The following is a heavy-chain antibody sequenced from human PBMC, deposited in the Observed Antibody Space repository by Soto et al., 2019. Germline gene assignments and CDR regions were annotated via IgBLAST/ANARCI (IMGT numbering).Heavy chain of an antibody. Sequence: GGSLRLYCAASGFTFSSYWMSWVRQVPGKGLEWVANIKQDGSEKYYVDSVKGRFTISRDNAKNSLYLQMNSLRAEDTAVYYCARSIAARLNWFDPWGQGTLVTVSS. CDR3: ARSIAARLNWFDP. CDR1: GFTFSSYW. J-gene: IGHJ5*02. D-gene: IGHD6-6*01. CDR2: IKQDGSEK. V-gene: IGHV3-7*01.